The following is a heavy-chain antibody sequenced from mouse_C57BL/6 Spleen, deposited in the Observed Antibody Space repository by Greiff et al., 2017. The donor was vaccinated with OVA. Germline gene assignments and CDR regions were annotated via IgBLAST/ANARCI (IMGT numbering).Heavy chain of an antibody. V-gene: IGHV1-72*01. CDR1: GYTFTSYW. CDR3: ARSGGHYGNYLGAD. J-gene: IGHJ3*01. Sequence: QVQLQQPGAELVKPGASVKLSCKASGYTFTSYWMHWVKQRPGRGLEWIGRIDPHSGGTTYNEKFKSKATLTVDKPSSTAYMQLSSLTSEDSAVYYCARSGGHYGNYLGADWGQGTLVTVSA. CDR2: IDPHSGGT. D-gene: IGHD2-1*01.